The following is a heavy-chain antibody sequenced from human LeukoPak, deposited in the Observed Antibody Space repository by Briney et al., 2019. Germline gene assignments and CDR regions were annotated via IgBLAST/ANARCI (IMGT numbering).Heavy chain of an antibody. Sequence: GGSLGLSCAASGFTSSSYAMSWVRQAPGKGLEWVSAISGSGGSTYYADSVKGRFTISRDNSKNTLYLQMNSLRAEDTAVYYCAKDLRRDSPMIVVVTDAFDIWGQGTMVTVSS. CDR3: AKDLRRDSPMIVVVTDAFDI. J-gene: IGHJ3*02. V-gene: IGHV3-23*01. D-gene: IGHD3-22*01. CDR1: GFTSSSYA. CDR2: ISGSGGST.